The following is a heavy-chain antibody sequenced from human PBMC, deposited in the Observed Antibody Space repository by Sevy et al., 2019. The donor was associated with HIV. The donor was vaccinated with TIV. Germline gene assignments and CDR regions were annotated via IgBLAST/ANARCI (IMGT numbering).Heavy chain of an antibody. CDR2: ISSSSSYI. D-gene: IGHD1-1*01. V-gene: IGHV3-21*01. Sequence: GSLRLSCAASGFTFSSYSMNWVRQAPGKGLEWVSSISSSSSYIYYADSVKGRFTISRDNAKNSLYLQMNSLRAEDTAVYYCARALVPTLAFDIWGQGTMVTVSS. J-gene: IGHJ3*02. CDR1: GFTFSSYS. CDR3: ARALVPTLAFDI.